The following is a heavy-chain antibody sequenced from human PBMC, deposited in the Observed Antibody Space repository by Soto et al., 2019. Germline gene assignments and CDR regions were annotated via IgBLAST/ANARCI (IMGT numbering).Heavy chain of an antibody. CDR3: VRDGTKNLRDRFEP. J-gene: IGHJ5*02. CDR2: IYATGDT. D-gene: IGHD1-26*01. CDR1: GASLSRYY. V-gene: IGHV4-4*07. Sequence: QVVLQESGPGVVKPSDTLSLTCNVSGASLSRYYWSWIRQPPGKGLEWIGRIYATGDTDYNPSLKSRISMSVDMCKTQFSRTLRSVTAADTAIYYCVRDGTKNLRDRFEPWGRGILVTVSS.